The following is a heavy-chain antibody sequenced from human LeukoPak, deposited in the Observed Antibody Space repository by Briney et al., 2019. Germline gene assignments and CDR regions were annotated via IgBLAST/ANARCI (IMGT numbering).Heavy chain of an antibody. CDR2: IGGSGSFI. CDR1: GFTFSTYS. Sequence: PGGSLRLSCVGSGFTFSTYSIKWVRQAPGKGLAWVSHIGGSGSFIYYADSVKGRFTISRDNAKNSVYLQMNSLRDEDTAVYYCAKGTLLWFGEPPDYWGQGTLVTVSS. D-gene: IGHD3-10*01. J-gene: IGHJ4*02. CDR3: AKGTLLWFGEPPDY. V-gene: IGHV3-48*02.